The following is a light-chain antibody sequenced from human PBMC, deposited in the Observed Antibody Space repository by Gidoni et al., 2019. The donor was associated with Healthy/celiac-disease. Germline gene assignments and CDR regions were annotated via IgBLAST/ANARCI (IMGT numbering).Light chain of an antibody. CDR2: DAS. CDR1: QSISSW. V-gene: IGKV1-5*01. J-gene: IGKJ2*01. Sequence: IQMTQSPSTLSASVGDRVTITCRASQSISSWLAWYQKKPGKAPKLLIYDASSLESGVPSMFSGSGSGTEFTLTISSLQPDDFATYYCQQYNSYLMYTFGQGTKLEIK. CDR3: QQYNSYLMYT.